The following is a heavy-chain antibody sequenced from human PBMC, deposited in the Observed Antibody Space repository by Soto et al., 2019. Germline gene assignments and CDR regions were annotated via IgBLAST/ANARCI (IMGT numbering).Heavy chain of an antibody. CDR2: IYHSGST. V-gene: IGHV4-30-2*01. D-gene: IGHD3-3*02. J-gene: IGHJ5*02. Sequence: PSDTLSLTCSVSGGSISSGGYSWSWIRQPPGKGLEWIGYIYHSGSTYYNPSLKSRVTISVDRSKNQFSLKLSSVTAADTAVYYCARGPPFLPWGQGTLVTVSS. CDR3: ARGPPFLP. CDR1: GGSISSGGYS.